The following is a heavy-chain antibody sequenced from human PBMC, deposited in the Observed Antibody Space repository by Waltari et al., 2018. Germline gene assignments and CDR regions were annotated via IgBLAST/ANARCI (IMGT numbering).Heavy chain of an antibody. CDR3: ARFGVEAGLDG. CDR1: GFTFSSDW. V-gene: IGHV3-7*01. D-gene: IGHD3-3*01. CDR2: IKPDGGEK. Sequence: EVQLVVSGGGLVRPGGSLRLSCAASGFTFSSDWMSWVRQAPGKGLEFVASIKPDGGEKFYADSVKGRFTISRDNARNSLYLQMTSLRVEDTAVYYCARFGVEAGLDGWGQGTLVTVSS. J-gene: IGHJ4*02.